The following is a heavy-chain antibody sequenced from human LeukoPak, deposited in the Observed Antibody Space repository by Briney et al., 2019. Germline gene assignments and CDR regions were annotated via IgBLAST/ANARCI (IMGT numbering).Heavy chain of an antibody. CDR2: IIPIFGTA. V-gene: IGHV1-69*06. CDR1: GGTFSSYA. CDR3: ARGGADFDWLLSDY. Sequence: GASVKVSCKASGGTFSSYAISWVRQAPGQGLEWMGGIIPIFGTANYAQKFQGRVTITADKPTSTAYMELSSLRSEDTAVYYCARGGADFDWLLSDYWGQGTLVTVSS. J-gene: IGHJ4*02. D-gene: IGHD3-9*01.